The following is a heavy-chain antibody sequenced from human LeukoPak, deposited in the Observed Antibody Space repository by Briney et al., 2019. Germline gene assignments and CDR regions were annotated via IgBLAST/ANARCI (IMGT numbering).Heavy chain of an antibody. CDR2: ISGSGGST. CDR1: GFTFSSYA. V-gene: IGHV3-23*01. CDR3: ASYYDFWSGSLGNWFDP. D-gene: IGHD3-3*01. Sequence: GGSLRLSCAASGFTFSSYAMSWVRQAPGKGLEWVLAISGSGGSTYYADSVKGRFTISRDNSKNTLYLQMNSLRAEDTAVYYCASYYDFWSGSLGNWFDPWGQGTLVTVSS. J-gene: IGHJ5*02.